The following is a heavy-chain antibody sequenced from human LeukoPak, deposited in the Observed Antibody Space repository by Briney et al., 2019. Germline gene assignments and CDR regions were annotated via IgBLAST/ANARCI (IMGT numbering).Heavy chain of an antibody. D-gene: IGHD6-13*01. J-gene: IGHJ4*02. CDR3: ARESSSWYETIDY. CDR2: INSDGSST. CDR1: GFTFSSYW. Sequence: GGSLRLSCAASGFTFSSYWMHWVRQAPGKGLVWVSRINSDGSSTSYADPVKGRFTISRDNAKNTLYLQMNSLRAEDTAVYYCARESSSWYETIDYWGQGTLVTVSS. V-gene: IGHV3-74*01.